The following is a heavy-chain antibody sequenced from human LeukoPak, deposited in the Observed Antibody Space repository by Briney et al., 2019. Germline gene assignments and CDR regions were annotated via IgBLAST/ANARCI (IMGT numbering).Heavy chain of an antibody. V-gene: IGHV4-39*07. Sequence: PSETLSLTCTVSGGSISSSSYYWGWLRQPPGKGMEWIGSIYYSGSTYYNPSLKSRVTTSVDTSKKQFSLKLSSVTAADTAVYYCARYSTSSVALDYWGQGTLVTVSS. J-gene: IGHJ4*02. D-gene: IGHD6-6*01. CDR3: ARYSTSSVALDY. CDR2: IYYSGST. CDR1: GGSISSSSYY.